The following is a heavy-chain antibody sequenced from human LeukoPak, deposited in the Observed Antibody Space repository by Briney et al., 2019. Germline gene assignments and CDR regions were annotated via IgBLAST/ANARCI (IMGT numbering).Heavy chain of an antibody. CDR1: GYSFITYW. CDR2: IDPSDSYT. CDR3: AGTGYCSSTSCYSWFDP. J-gene: IGHJ5*02. D-gene: IGHD2-2*01. Sequence: GESLKISCKGSGYSFITYWINWVRQMPGKGLEWMGRIDPSDSYTNYSPSFQGHVTISADKSISTAYLQWSSLKASDTAMYYCAGTGYCSSTSCYSWFDPWGQGALVTVSS. V-gene: IGHV5-10-1*01.